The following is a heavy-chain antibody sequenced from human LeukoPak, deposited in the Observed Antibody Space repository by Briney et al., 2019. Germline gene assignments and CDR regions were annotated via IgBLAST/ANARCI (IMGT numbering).Heavy chain of an antibody. Sequence: ASVKVSCKASGYTFTNYGISWVRQAPGQGLEWMGIINPSGGSTSYAQKFQGRVTMTRDTSTSTVYMELSSLRSEDTAVYYCARDLHYDSSGSWGQGTLVTVSS. J-gene: IGHJ5*02. D-gene: IGHD3-22*01. V-gene: IGHV1-46*01. CDR1: GYTFTNYG. CDR2: INPSGGST. CDR3: ARDLHYDSSGS.